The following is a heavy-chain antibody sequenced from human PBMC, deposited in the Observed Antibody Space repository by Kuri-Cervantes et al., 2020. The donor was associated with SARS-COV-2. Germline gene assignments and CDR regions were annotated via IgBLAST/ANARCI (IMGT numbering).Heavy chain of an antibody. D-gene: IGHD3-9*01. V-gene: IGHV3-21*01. J-gene: IGHJ4*02. CDR1: GFTFSSYS. Sequence: GESLKISCAASGFTFSSYSMNWVRQAPGKGLEWVSSISSSSSYIYYADSVKGRFTISRDNAKNSLYLQMNSLRAEDTAVYYCARDQYDILTGYYKPNDYWGQGTLVIVSS. CDR2: ISSSSSYI. CDR3: ARDQYDILTGYYKPNDY.